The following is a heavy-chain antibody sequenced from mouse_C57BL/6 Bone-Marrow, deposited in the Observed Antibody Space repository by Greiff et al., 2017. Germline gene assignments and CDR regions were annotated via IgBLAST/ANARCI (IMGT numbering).Heavy chain of an antibody. CDR1: GYAFSSSW. CDR3: ARGEGALDY. CDR2: IYPGDGDT. V-gene: IGHV1-82*01. J-gene: IGHJ4*01. Sequence: VQLQQSGPELVKPGASVKISCKASGYAFSSSWMNWVKQRPGKGLEWIGRIYPGDGDTNYNGKFKGKATLTADKSASTAYMQLSRLTSGDTAVYLCARGEGALDYWGQGTSVTVSS. D-gene: IGHD3-3*01.